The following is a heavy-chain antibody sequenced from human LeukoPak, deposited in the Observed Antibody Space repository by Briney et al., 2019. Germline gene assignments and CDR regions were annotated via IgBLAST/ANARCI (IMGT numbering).Heavy chain of an antibody. J-gene: IGHJ4*02. V-gene: IGHV3-23*01. CDR3: AKDGFEYSSSPTEYYFDY. Sequence: GGSLRLSCAASGFTFSSYAMSWVRQAPGKGLEWVSAISGSGGSTYYTDSVKGRFTISRDNSKNTLYLQMNSLRAEDTAVYYCAKDGFEYSSSPTEYYFDYWGQGTLVTVSS. CDR2: ISGSGGST. D-gene: IGHD6-6*01. CDR1: GFTFSSYA.